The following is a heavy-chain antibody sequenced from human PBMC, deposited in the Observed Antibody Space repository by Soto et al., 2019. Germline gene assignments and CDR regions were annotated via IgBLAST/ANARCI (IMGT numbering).Heavy chain of an antibody. V-gene: IGHV4-61*01. CDR1: GGSVSSGSYY. J-gene: IGHJ3*02. CDR3: ARALHTYYYGSGSHAGPPDDFDI. D-gene: IGHD3-10*01. CDR2: IYYSGST. Sequence: PSETLSLTCTVSGGSVSSGSYYWSWIRQPPGKGLEWIGYIYYSGSTNYNPSLKSRVTISVDTSKNQFSLKLSSVTAADTAVYYCARALHTYYYGSGSHAGPPDDFDIWGQGTIVTVS.